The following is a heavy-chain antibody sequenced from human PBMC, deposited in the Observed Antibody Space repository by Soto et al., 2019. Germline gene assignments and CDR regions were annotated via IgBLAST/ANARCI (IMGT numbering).Heavy chain of an antibody. CDR1: GGSISSSNYY. V-gene: IGHV4-39*01. CDR3: ATQEVGGSYVYTFDP. Sequence: SETLSLTCTVSGGSISSSNYYWGLIRQPPGKGLEWIGSIYYSGSTYYNPSLKSRVTISVDTSKNQFSLKLSSVTAADTAVYYCATQEVGGSYVYTFDPWGQGTLVTSPQ. CDR2: IYYSGST. D-gene: IGHD1-26*01. J-gene: IGHJ5*02.